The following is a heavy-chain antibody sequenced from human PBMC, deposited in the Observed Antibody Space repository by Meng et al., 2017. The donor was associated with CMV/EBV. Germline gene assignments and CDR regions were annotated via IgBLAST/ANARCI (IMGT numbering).Heavy chain of an antibody. CDR2: ISGSGGST. CDR3: AKALRGTRDLNDY. J-gene: IGHJ4*02. CDR1: GFTFSSYA. D-gene: IGHD1-7*01. V-gene: IGHV3-23*01. Sequence: GGSLRLSCAASGFTFSSYAMSWVRQAPGKGLEWVSAISGSGGSTYYADSVKGRFTISRDNSKNTLYLQMDSLRAEDTAVYYCAKALRGTRDLNDYWGQGTLVTVSS.